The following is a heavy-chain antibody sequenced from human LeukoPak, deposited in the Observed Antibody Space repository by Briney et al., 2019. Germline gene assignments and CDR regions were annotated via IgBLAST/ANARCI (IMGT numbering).Heavy chain of an antibody. J-gene: IGHJ4*02. D-gene: IGHD5-12*01. CDR1: GFTFSSYG. Sequence: GGSLRLSCAASGFTFSSYGMHWVRQAPGKGLEWVAFIRYDGSNKYYADSVKGRFTISRDNSKNTLYLQMNSLRAEDTAVYYCAKEYSGYDPVRYFDYWGQGTLVTVSS. V-gene: IGHV3-30*02. CDR2: IRYDGSNK. CDR3: AKEYSGYDPVRYFDY.